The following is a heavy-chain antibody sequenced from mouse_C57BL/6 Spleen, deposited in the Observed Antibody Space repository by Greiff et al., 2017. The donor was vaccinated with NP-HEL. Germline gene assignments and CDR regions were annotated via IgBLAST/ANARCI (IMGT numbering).Heavy chain of an antibody. J-gene: IGHJ1*03. CDR2: INPNNGGT. V-gene: IGHV1-18*01. CDR1: GYTFTDYN. D-gene: IGHD1-1*01. CDR3: ARKSSSYGDWYFDV. Sequence: VQLQQSGPELVKPGASVKIPCKASGYTFTDYNMDWVKQSHGKSLEWIGDINPNNGGTIYNQKFKGKATLTVDKSSSTAYMELRSLTSEDTAVYYCARKSSSYGDWYFDVWGTGTTVTVSS.